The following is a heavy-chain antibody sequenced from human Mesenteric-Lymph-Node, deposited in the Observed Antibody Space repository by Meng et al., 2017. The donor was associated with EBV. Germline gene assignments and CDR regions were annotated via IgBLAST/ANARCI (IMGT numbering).Heavy chain of an antibody. D-gene: IGHD4-17*01. V-gene: IGHV4-30-2*06. J-gene: IGHJ4*02. Sequence: QLHLQRPGSGLVTPSQTLSLPCTVSGGSVNSGGYSWSWIRQSPEKGLEWIGYVHHSGLTYYNPSLETRVIISLERSKNQFSLKLTSVTAADTAVYYCAGGDYVNQFNYWGQGTLVTVSS. CDR3: AGGDYVNQFNY. CDR2: VHHSGLT. CDR1: GGSVNSGGYS.